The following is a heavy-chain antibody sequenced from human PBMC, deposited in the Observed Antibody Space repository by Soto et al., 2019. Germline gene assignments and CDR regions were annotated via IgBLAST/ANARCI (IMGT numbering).Heavy chain of an antibody. J-gene: IGHJ4*02. Sequence: LSLTCTVSGASFISSYWSWIRQPPGKGLEWIGYIYYSGSTNYNPSLKSRVTISVDTSKNQFSLKLSSVTAADTAVYYCARGLRYFDYWGQGTLVTVSS. CDR3: ARGLRYFDY. CDR2: IYYSGST. V-gene: IGHV4-59*01. CDR1: GASFISSY. D-gene: IGHD4-17*01.